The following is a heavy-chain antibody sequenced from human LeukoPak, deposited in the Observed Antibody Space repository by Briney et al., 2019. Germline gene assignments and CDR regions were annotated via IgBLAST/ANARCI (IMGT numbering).Heavy chain of an antibody. J-gene: IGHJ4*02. CDR2: IWADGSTK. V-gene: IGHV3-33*06. CDR1: GFTFSTCG. D-gene: IGHD3-22*01. Sequence: PGGSLRLSCAASGFTFSTCGMHWVRQAPGKGLEWVAVIWADGSTKYYGDSVKGRFTISRDNSRNTLYMQMNSLRAEDTAVYYCAKTRAMDSSGYYFDYWGRGILVTVSP. CDR3: AKTRAMDSSGYYFDY.